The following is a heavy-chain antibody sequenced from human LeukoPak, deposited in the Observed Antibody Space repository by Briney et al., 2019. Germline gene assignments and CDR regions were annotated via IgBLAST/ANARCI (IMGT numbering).Heavy chain of an antibody. J-gene: IGHJ5*02. CDR3: ARVAIAASSTFDP. V-gene: IGHV1-18*01. Sequence: GASVTVSCKASGYTFTSCGTSRVRQAPGQELEWMGWISAYNGNTNYAQKLQGRVTMTTDTSTSTAYMELRSLRSDDTAVYYCARVAIAASSTFDPWGQGTLVTVSS. CDR1: GYTFTSCG. CDR2: ISAYNGNT. D-gene: IGHD6-6*01.